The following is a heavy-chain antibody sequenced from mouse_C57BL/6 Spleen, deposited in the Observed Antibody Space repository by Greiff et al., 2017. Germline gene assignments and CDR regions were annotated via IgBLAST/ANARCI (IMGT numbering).Heavy chain of an antibody. V-gene: IGHV1-84*01. CDR2: IYPGSGNT. CDR3: ARAGGSYYYGSSPLDY. CDR1: GYTFTDYY. D-gene: IGHD1-1*01. J-gene: IGHJ2*01. Sequence: QVQLQQSGPELVKPGASVKISCKASGYTFTDYYINWVKQRPGQGLEWIGWIYPGSGNTKYNEKFKGKATLTVDTSSSTAYMQLSSLTSEDSAVYFCARAGGSYYYGSSPLDYWGQGTTLTVSS.